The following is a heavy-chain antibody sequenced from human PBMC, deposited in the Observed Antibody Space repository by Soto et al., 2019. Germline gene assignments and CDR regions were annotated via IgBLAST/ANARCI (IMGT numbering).Heavy chain of an antibody. CDR1: GVSVSTYY. J-gene: IGHJ4*02. CDR3: ARRWGDYFDF. Sequence: PSETLSLTCTVSGVSVSTYYWSWIRQPPGKGLEWIAYIYYSGSTNYNPSLKSRVTISVDTSKNQFSLKLSSVTAADTAVYYCARRWGDYFDFWGQGTLVTVS. V-gene: IGHV4-59*08. D-gene: IGHD3-16*01. CDR2: IYYSGST.